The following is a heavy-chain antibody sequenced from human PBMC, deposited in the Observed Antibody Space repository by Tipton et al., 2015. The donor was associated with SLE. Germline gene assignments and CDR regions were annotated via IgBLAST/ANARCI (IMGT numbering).Heavy chain of an antibody. Sequence: GSLRLSCAASGFTFSSYAMSWVRQAPGKGLEWVSAISGSGGSTYYADSVKGRFTISRDDSKNTLYLQMNSLRAEDTAVYYCAKKEPYGDYGLNAFDIWGQGTMVTVSS. J-gene: IGHJ3*02. D-gene: IGHD4-17*01. CDR2: ISGSGGST. CDR1: GFTFSSYA. V-gene: IGHV3-23*01. CDR3: AKKEPYGDYGLNAFDI.